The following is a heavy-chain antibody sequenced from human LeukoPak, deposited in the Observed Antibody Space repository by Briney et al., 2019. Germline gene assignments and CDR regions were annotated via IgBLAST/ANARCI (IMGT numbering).Heavy chain of an antibody. Sequence: ASVKVSCKASGFTFTSHGITWVRQAPGQGLEWMGRIIPILGIANYAQKFQGRVTITADKSTSTAYMELSSLRSEDTAVYYCARDRKGIAAAAEGIDPWGQGTLVTVSS. CDR2: IIPILGIA. CDR1: GFTFTSHG. V-gene: IGHV1-69*04. D-gene: IGHD6-13*01. CDR3: ARDRKGIAAAAEGIDP. J-gene: IGHJ5*02.